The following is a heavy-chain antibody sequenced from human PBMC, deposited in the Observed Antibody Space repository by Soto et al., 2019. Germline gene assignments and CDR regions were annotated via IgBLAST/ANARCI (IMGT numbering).Heavy chain of an antibody. J-gene: IGHJ6*03. Sequence: EVQLVESGGGLVQPGGSLRLSCAASGFTFGSYSMNWVRQAPGKGLEWVSFILSSRGVIYYADSVKGRFTISRDNAQNSLYLQMNSLRAEDTAVYYCARDLRATLVATAMPYYMDVWGKGTTVTVSS. V-gene: IGHV3-48*01. CDR1: GFTFGSYS. CDR3: ARDLRATLVATAMPYYMDV. CDR2: ILSSRGVI. D-gene: IGHD2-21*02.